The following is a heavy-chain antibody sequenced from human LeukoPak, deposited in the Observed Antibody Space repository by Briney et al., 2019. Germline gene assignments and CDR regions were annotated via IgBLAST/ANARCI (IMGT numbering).Heavy chain of an antibody. CDR3: ARGMGYCSGGSCYYYYYGMDV. Sequence: SETLSLTCAVYGGSFSGYYWSWIRQPPGKGLEWIGEINHSGSTNYNPSLKSRVTISVDTSKNQFSLKLSSVTAADTAVHYCARGMGYCSGGSCYYYYYGMDVWGKGTTVTVSS. CDR1: GGSFSGYY. J-gene: IGHJ6*04. V-gene: IGHV4-34*01. D-gene: IGHD2-15*01. CDR2: INHSGST.